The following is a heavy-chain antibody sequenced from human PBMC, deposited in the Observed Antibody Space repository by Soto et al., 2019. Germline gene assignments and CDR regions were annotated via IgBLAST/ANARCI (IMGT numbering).Heavy chain of an antibody. V-gene: IGHV1-69*13. Sequence: SVKVSCKASGGTFSSYAISWVRQAPGQGLEWMGGIIPISGTANYAQKFQGRVIITADEFTSTSHMELSSLRSDDTAVYYFARCWDQYDSSGLLPWFDPWGQGTPVTVYS. CDR1: GGTFSSYA. CDR3: ARCWDQYDSSGLLPWFDP. D-gene: IGHD3-22*01. J-gene: IGHJ5*02. CDR2: IIPISGTA.